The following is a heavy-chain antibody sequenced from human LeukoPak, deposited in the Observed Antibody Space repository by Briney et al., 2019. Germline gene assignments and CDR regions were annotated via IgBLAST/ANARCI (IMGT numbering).Heavy chain of an antibody. Sequence: GGSLRLSCAASGFTFSSYSMNWVRQAPGKGLEWVSSISGSSSYIYYADSVKGRFTISRDNAKNSLYLQMNSLRAEDTAIYYCARGSDWTASLDYWGQGTLVTVSS. CDR1: GFTFSSYS. D-gene: IGHD2-21*02. CDR3: ARGSDWTASLDY. J-gene: IGHJ4*02. CDR2: ISGSSSYI. V-gene: IGHV3-21*01.